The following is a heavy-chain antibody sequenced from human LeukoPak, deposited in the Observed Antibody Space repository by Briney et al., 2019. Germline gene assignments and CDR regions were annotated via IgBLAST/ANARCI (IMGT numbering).Heavy chain of an antibody. CDR1: RFTFSSYA. V-gene: IGHV3-23*01. CDR3: AKDVRVTGTTYFDY. CDR2: ISGSGGST. D-gene: IGHD1-7*01. Sequence: GGSLRLSCAASRFTFSSYAMSWVRQAPGKGLEWVSAISGSGGSTYYADSVKGRFTISRDNSKNTLYLQMNSLRAEDTAVYYCAKDVRVTGTTYFDYWGQGTLVTVSS. J-gene: IGHJ4*02.